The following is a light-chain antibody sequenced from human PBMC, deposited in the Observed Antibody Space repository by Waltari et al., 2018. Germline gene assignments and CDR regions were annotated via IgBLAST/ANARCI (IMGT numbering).Light chain of an antibody. CDR1: SSDVGSYNY. J-gene: IGLJ2*01. V-gene: IGLV2-8*01. Sequence: QSALTQPPSVSGSPGQSVTISCAGTSSDVGSYNYVSWYRKHPGTAPQLLIYDVNKRPAGVPVRFSGSKSDNPASLTVSGLQLEDEADYYCSSYRGAYSLVFGGGTKLTVL. CDR3: SSYRGAYSLV. CDR2: DVN.